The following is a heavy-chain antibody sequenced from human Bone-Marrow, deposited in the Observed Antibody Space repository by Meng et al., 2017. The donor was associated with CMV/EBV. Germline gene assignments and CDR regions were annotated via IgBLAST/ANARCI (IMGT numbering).Heavy chain of an antibody. CDR2: ISSSGSAI. CDR1: GFTFSSYE. Sequence: GGSLRLSCAASGFTFSSYEMNWVRQAPGKGLECVSYISSSGSAIYYAGSVKGRFTISRDNAKNSLYLQMNSLRAEDTAVYYCARVGEGSGSSGVMDVWGQGTTVTVSS. CDR3: ARVGEGSGSSGVMDV. V-gene: IGHV3-48*03. D-gene: IGHD3-10*01. J-gene: IGHJ6*02.